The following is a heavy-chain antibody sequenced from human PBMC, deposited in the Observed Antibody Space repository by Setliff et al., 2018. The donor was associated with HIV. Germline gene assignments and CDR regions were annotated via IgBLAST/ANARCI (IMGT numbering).Heavy chain of an antibody. Sequence: GGSLRLSCAASGLMFGVDWMSWVRQTPGKGREWVASVTPDGGDKYYANSMRGRFTISRDNGKNAVYLQMNSLTAEDTARYYCVRDLARVIAHWGQGTLVTVSS. V-gene: IGHV3-7*01. CDR2: VTPDGGDK. J-gene: IGHJ4*02. CDR3: VRDLARVIAH. CDR1: GLMFGVDW. D-gene: IGHD2-21*01.